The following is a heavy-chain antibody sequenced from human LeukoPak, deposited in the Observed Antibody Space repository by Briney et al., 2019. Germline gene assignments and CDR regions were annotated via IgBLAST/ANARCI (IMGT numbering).Heavy chain of an antibody. CDR1: GGSIGSYY. V-gene: IGHV4-4*07. CDR3: ARASGPYSGYDSHFDY. Sequence: SETLSLTCTVSGGSIGSYYWSWIRQPAGKGLEWIGRIYTSGSTNYNPSLKSRVTMSVDTSKNQFSLKLSSVTAADTAVYYCARASGPYSGYDSHFDYWGQGTLVTVSS. D-gene: IGHD5-12*01. CDR2: IYTSGST. J-gene: IGHJ4*02.